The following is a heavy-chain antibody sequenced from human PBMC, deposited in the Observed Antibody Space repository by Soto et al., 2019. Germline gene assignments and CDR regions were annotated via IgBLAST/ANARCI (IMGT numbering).Heavy chain of an antibody. CDR2: IWYDGSNK. D-gene: IGHD3-22*01. CDR1: GFTFSSYG. J-gene: IGHJ4*02. V-gene: IGHV3-33*01. Sequence: LRLSCAASGFTFSSYGMHWVRQAPGKGLEWVAVIWYDGSNKYYADSVKGRFTISRDNSKNTLYLQMNSLRAEDTAVYYCARDAVYRYYYDSSGYLTLDYWGQGTLVTVSS. CDR3: ARDAVYRYYYDSSGYLTLDY.